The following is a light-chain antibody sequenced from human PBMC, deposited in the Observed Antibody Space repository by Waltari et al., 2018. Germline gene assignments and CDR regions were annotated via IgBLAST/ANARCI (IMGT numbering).Light chain of an antibody. CDR1: QTISSN. CDR2: GAS. CDR3: QQYNNWPPWT. V-gene: IGKV3-15*01. Sequence: ETVMTQSPATLSVSPGETATLSCRASQTISSNLAWYQQKPGQAPRLLIHGASTRAIGIPDRFSGSGSGTQFTLTNSSLQSEDFAVYYCQQYNNWPPWTFGQGTKVEIK. J-gene: IGKJ1*01.